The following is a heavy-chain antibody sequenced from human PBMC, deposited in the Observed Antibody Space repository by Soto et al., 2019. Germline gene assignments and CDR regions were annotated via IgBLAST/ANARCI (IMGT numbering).Heavy chain of an antibody. CDR1: VASISSSNW. CDR3: ARSPTIFGVVIIGTD. Sequence: ETLSLTCAFYVASISSSNWWSWVRQPPGKGLEWIGEIYHSGSTNYNPSLKSRVTISVDKSKNQFSLKLSSVTAADTAVYYCARSPTIFGVVIIGTDWGQGTLVTVSS. V-gene: IGHV4-4*02. CDR2: IYHSGST. D-gene: IGHD3-3*01. J-gene: IGHJ4*02.